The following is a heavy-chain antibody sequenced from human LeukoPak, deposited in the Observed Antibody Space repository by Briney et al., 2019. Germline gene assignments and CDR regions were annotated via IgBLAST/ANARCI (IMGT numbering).Heavy chain of an antibody. Sequence: GESLRISCKGSGYSFTSYWISWVRQAPGKGLEWVSGINWNGGSTGYADSVKGRFTISRDNAKNSLYLQMNSLRAEDTALYYCAREGHSGSIGYWGQGTLVTVSS. D-gene: IGHD1-26*01. J-gene: IGHJ4*02. CDR3: AREGHSGSIGY. CDR2: INWNGGST. V-gene: IGHV3-20*04. CDR1: GYSFTSYW.